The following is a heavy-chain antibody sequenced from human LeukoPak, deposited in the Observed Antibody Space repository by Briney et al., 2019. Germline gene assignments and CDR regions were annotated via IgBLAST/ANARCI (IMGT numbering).Heavy chain of an antibody. D-gene: IGHD4-4*01. V-gene: IGHV1-69*04. CDR3: AREKGYSNAFFDY. Sequence: SVKLSCKALGYTFRNFYIHWVRQAPGQGLEWMGRIIPIVGIANYAQKFQGRVTITADKSKSTAYMELSSLRSEDTAVYYCAREKGYSNAFFDYWGQGTLVTVSS. CDR2: IIPIVGIA. CDR1: GYTFRNFY. J-gene: IGHJ4*02.